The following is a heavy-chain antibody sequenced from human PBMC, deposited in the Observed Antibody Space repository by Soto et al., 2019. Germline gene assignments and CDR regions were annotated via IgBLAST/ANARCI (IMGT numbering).Heavy chain of an antibody. V-gene: IGHV4-31*03. CDR1: GGSISSGRYY. D-gene: IGHD3-22*01. CDR2: ICYSGST. Sequence: SETLSLTCTVSGGSISSGRYYWSCIRQHPGKGLVGVVYICYSGSTYYIPSLRSRVTVSVDTSKNQFSLKLSSVTAADTAVCYCARGYYDSSGYRFDYWGQGTLVTVSS. CDR3: ARGYYDSSGYRFDY. J-gene: IGHJ4*02.